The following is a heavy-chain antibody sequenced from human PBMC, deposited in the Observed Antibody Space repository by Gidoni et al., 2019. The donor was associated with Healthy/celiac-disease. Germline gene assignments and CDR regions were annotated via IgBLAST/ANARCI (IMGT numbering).Heavy chain of an antibody. CDR3: AKYSWDCYYFGS. CDR1: GCTFSSYA. CDR2: ISGSGGCT. J-gene: IGHJ4*02. V-gene: IGHV3-23*01. Sequence: VRLLESGGGLVQPGGSLRLSCAASGCTFSSYAVSWVRQARGKGLEWVSAISGSGGCTYSADSVKGRFTISRDNSKNTLYLQMNSLRAEDTAVYYCAKYSWDCYYFGSWGQGTLVTVSS. D-gene: IGHD2-21*01.